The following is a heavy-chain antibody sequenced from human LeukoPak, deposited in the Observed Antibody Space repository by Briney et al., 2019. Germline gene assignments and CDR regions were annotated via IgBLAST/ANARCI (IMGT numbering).Heavy chain of an antibody. Sequence: SGGSLRLSCAASGFTFSSYAMSWVRQAPGKGLEWVSAISGSGGSTYYADSVKGRFTISRDNAKNSLYLQMNSLRAEDTAVYYCARDPRYCSSTSCYIGDYWGQGTLVTVSS. J-gene: IGHJ4*02. CDR1: GFTFSSYA. CDR3: ARDPRYCSSTSCYIGDY. CDR2: ISGSGGST. D-gene: IGHD2-2*02. V-gene: IGHV3-23*01.